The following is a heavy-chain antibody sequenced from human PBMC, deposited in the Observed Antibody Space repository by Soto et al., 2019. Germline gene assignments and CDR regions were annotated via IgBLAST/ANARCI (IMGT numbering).Heavy chain of an antibody. V-gene: IGHV3-11*01. Sequence: PGVSMRLSCAASGFTFSDYYMSWISQAPGKGLEWVSYISSSGSTIYYADSVKGRFTISRDNAKNSLYLQMNSLRAEDTAVYYCARDKLYSNYGITYHYYYYMDVWGKGTTVTVSS. CDR2: ISSSGSTI. CDR1: GFTFSDYY. J-gene: IGHJ6*03. CDR3: ARDKLYSNYGITYHYYYYMDV. D-gene: IGHD4-4*01.